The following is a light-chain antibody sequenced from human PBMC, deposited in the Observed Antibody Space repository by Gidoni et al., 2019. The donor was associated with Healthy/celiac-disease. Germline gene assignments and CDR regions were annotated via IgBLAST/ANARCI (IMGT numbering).Light chain of an antibody. V-gene: IGKV1-39*01. J-gene: IGKJ1*01. Sequence: DSQMTQTPSSLSASVGDRVTITFRASQSISSYLNWYQQKPGKAQKLLIYAASRLQSGVPSRFRGNGSGTDFTLTISSLQPEDFATYYCQQSYSTPWTFGQGTKVEIK. CDR1: QSISSY. CDR2: AAS. CDR3: QQSYSTPWT.